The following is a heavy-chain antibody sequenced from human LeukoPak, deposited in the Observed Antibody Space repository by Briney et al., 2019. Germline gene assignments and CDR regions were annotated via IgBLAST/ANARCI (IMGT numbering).Heavy chain of an antibody. Sequence: SVKVACKASGGTFSSYAISWVRQAPGQGLEWMGRIIPIFGTANYAQKFQGRVTVTADKSTSTAYMELSSLRSEDTAVYYCAREPYPGIAAAGGVWFDPWGQGTLVTVSS. CDR2: IIPIFGTA. J-gene: IGHJ5*02. CDR3: AREPYPGIAAAGGVWFDP. D-gene: IGHD6-13*01. V-gene: IGHV1-69*06. CDR1: GGTFSSYA.